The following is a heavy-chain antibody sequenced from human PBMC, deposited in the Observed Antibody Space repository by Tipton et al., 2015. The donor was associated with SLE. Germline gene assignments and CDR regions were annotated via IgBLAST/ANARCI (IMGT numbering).Heavy chain of an antibody. CDR1: GDSIGSSIYY. J-gene: IGHJ4*02. V-gene: IGHV4-39*07. D-gene: IGHD6-19*01. Sequence: LRLSCTVFGDSIGSSIYYWGWFRQPPGKGLEYIGNIYYSGTTYYNPSLRSRVTISLDTSKNQFSLKLSSVTAADTAVYSCARLGPHSSYSSAWYMDNWGQGMLVTVSS. CDR3: ARLGPHSSYSSAWYMDN. CDR2: IYYSGTT.